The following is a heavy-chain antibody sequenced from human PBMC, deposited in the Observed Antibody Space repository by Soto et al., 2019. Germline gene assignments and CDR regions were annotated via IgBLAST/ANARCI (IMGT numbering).Heavy chain of an antibody. CDR1: GVPISTYY. CDR2: NYHSGTT. J-gene: IGHJ4*02. Sequence: SETLSLTCAVSGVPISTYYWSWIRQPPGKGLEWIGYNYHSGTTNYNPSLKSRVTISVDTSKNQFSLRLTSVTAADTAIYYCVRGAYIGYGHAIDYWGQGTLVTVSS. D-gene: IGHD5-12*01. CDR3: VRGAYIGYGHAIDY. V-gene: IGHV4-59*01.